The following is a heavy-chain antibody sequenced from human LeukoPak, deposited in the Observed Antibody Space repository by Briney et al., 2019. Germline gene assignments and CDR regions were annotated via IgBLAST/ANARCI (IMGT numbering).Heavy chain of an antibody. D-gene: IGHD6-19*01. CDR1: GGSISSSSYY. J-gene: IGHJ4*02. V-gene: IGHV4-39*07. CDR3: ARELGRQQWLVYFDY. Sequence: PSESLSLTCTVSGGSISSSSYYWGWIRQPPGKGLEWIGSIYYSGSTYYNPSLKSRVTISVDTSKNQFSLKLSSVTAADTAVYYCARELGRQQWLVYFDYWGQGTLVTVSS. CDR2: IYYSGST.